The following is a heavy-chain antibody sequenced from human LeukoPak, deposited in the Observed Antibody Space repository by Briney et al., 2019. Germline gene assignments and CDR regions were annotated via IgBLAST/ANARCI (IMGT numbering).Heavy chain of an antibody. J-gene: IGHJ4*02. D-gene: IGHD3-9*01. CDR3: ARERADWSSNAIDY. Sequence: PSQTLSLTFTVPGGSISSGSYYLSWTRQPAGKGLEWIGRIYTSGSTNYNPSLKSRVTISVDTSKNQFSLKLSSVTAADTAVYYCARERADWSSNAIDYWGQGTLVTVSS. V-gene: IGHV4-61*02. CDR1: GGSISSGSYY. CDR2: IYTSGST.